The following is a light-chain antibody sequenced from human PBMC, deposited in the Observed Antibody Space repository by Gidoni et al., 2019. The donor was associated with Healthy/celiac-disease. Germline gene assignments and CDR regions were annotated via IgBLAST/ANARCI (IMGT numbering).Light chain of an antibody. CDR2: EVS. CDR3: CSYAGSSTWV. V-gene: IGLV2-23*02. CDR1: SSDVGSYNL. Sequence: QSARTQPASVPGSPGKPITISCTGTSSDVGSYNLVSWYQQHPGNAPKLMIYEVSKRPSGVSNRFSGSKSGNTASLTISGLQAEDEADYYCCSYAGSSTWVFGGGTKLTVL. J-gene: IGLJ3*02.